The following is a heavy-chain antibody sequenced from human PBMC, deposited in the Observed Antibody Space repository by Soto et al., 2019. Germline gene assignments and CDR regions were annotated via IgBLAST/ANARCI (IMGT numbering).Heavy chain of an antibody. J-gene: IGHJ4*02. D-gene: IGHD6-19*01. CDR3: AKVLLTYTSGWYHPHFDY. Sequence: QVQLVESGGGVVQPGRSLRLSCAASGFTFSSYVMHWVRQAPGKGLECVAVVSNDGSNKDYADSVKGRFTISRDNSKNTLYLKMNSLRAEDTAVYYCAKVLLTYTSGWYHPHFDYWGQGTLVTVSS. CDR1: GFTFSSYV. V-gene: IGHV3-30*18. CDR2: VSNDGSNK.